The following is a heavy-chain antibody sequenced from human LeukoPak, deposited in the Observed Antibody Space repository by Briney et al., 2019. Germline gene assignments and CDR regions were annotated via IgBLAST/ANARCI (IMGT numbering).Heavy chain of an antibody. CDR3: ARDISRGSLDY. D-gene: IGHD2-15*01. CDR1: GFTFSSYA. Sequence: GGSLRLSCAASGFTFSSYAKSWVRQAPGKGLEWVSAISGSGGSTYYADSVKGRFTISRDNSKNTLYLQMNSLRAEDTAVYYCARDISRGSLDYWGQGTLVTVSS. V-gene: IGHV3-23*01. CDR2: ISGSGGST. J-gene: IGHJ4*02.